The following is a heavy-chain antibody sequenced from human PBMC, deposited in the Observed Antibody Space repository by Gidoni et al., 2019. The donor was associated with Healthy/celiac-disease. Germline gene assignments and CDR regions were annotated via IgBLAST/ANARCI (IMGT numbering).Heavy chain of an antibody. J-gene: IGHJ4*02. CDR2: IKSKTDGGTT. V-gene: IGHV3-15*01. CDR1: GFTFSNAW. CDR3: TTDPGGNYYDSSGYRIPFDY. Sequence: EVQLVESGGGLVKPGGSLRLSCAASGFTFSNAWMSWVRQAPGKGLEWVGRIKSKTDGGTTDYAAPVKGRFTISRDDSKNTLYLQMNSLKTEDTAVYYCTTDPGGNYYDSSGYRIPFDYWGQGTLVTVSS. D-gene: IGHD3-22*01.